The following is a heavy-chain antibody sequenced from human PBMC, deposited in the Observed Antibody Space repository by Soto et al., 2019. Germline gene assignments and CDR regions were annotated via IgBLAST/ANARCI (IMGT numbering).Heavy chain of an antibody. CDR1: GYSFSNNW. D-gene: IGHD6-13*01. J-gene: IGHJ5*02. Sequence: EVQLVQSGAEVKKAGESLKISCKGSGYSFSNNWVGWVRQMPVKGLEWMGIMHPGDSDTRYSPSFQGQVTISADKSINTAYLQWSSLKPSDSAMYYCARHNRYSSTWFEGWFDPWGQATLVTVSS. CDR2: MHPGDSDT. V-gene: IGHV5-51*03. CDR3: ARHNRYSSTWFEGWFDP.